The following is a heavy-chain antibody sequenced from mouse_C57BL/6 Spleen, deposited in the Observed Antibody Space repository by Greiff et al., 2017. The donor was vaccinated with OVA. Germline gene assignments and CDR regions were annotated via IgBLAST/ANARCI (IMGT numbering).Heavy chain of an antibody. D-gene: IGHD2-3*01. J-gene: IGHJ2*01. CDR2: IHPSDSDT. V-gene: IGHV1-74*01. CDR1: GYTFTSYW. CDR3: AIPGYYNY. Sequence: VKLQQPGAELVKPGASVKVSCKASGYTFTSYWMHWVKQRPGQGLEWIVRIHPSDSDTNYNQKFKGKATLTVDKSSSTAYMQLSSLTSEDSAVYYCAIPGYYNYWGQGTTLTVSS.